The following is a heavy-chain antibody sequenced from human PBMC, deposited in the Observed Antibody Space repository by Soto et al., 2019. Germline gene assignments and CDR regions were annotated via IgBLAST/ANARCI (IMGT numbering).Heavy chain of an antibody. CDR1: GGTFSTYG. Sequence: QVQLVQSGAEVKKPGSSVKVSCQVSGGTFSTYGLGWVRQAPGQGLEWMGAIIPFVGTARYAQKFRDRVTITADRSTTTTYMEVKSLTLEDTAVYYCVRRTEGKEGYGYWGQGTLVSVS. D-gene: IGHD5-18*01. J-gene: IGHJ4*02. CDR3: VRRTEGKEGYGY. V-gene: IGHV1-69*06. CDR2: IIPFVGTA.